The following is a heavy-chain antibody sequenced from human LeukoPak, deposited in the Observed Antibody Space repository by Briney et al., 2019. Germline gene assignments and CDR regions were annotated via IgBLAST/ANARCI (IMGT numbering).Heavy chain of an antibody. CDR1: GGSISSSSSY. CDR3: ASGVVVITTRPFDY. D-gene: IGHD3-22*01. CDR2: LYYSGSS. V-gene: IGHV4-39*01. J-gene: IGHJ4*02. Sequence: SETLSLTCSVSGGSISSSSSYWGWIRQPPGKGLEWIGSLYYSGSSFDNPALRSRVTISVDTSKNQFSLKLSSVTAADTAVYYCASGVVVITTRPFDYWGQGTLVTVSS.